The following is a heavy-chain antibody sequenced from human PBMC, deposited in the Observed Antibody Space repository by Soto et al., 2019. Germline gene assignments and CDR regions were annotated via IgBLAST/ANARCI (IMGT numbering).Heavy chain of an antibody. CDR1: GYSFTSYW. D-gene: IGHD3-10*01. Sequence: GESLKISCKGSGYSFTSYWIGWVRQMPGKGLEWMGIIYPGDSDTRYSPSFQGQVTISAEKSISTAYLQWSSLKASDTAMYYSARTYYYASRSNLIDYWGQGTLVTVSS. CDR2: IYPGDSDT. V-gene: IGHV5-51*01. CDR3: ARTYYYASRSNLIDY. J-gene: IGHJ4*02.